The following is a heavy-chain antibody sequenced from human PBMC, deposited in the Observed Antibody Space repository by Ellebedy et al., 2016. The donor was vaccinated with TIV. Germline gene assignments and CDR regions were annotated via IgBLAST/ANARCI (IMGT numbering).Heavy chain of an antibody. CDR1: GFTFNNYW. V-gene: IGHV3-7*01. Sequence: GESLKISCAASGFTFNNYWMNWARQAPGKGLEWVANIKQDGSEQYYVDSVKGRFTISRDNAKNSLYPQMNSLRDEDTAVYYCARDVGTDTYDNWGQGTLVTVSS. CDR2: IKQDGSEQ. CDR3: ARDVGTDTYDN. J-gene: IGHJ4*02. D-gene: IGHD2-8*01.